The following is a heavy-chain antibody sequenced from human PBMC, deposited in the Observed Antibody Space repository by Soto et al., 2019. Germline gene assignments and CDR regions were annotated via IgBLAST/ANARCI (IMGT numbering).Heavy chain of an antibody. V-gene: IGHV1-69*01. J-gene: IGHJ5*02. CDR1: GGIFSSFS. CDR2: IIPMTGTP. D-gene: IGHD2-2*01. Sequence: QVQLVQSGAEVKTPGSSVEVSCKASGGIFSSFSITWVRQVPGHGLEWMGGIIPMTGTPNYAEKFQGRLTLTADASARPAYLLLSSLKSADTAVNYSARGPILPGATSWLDPWGQGIVVIVSS. CDR3: ARGPILPGATSWLDP.